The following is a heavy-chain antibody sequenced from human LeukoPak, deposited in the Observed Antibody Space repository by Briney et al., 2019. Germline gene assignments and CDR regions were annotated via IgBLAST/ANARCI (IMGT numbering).Heavy chain of an antibody. D-gene: IGHD3-9*01. V-gene: IGHV1-69*05. CDR2: IIPIFGTA. CDR3: ARAKDDILTGLGY. CDR1: GGTFSSYA. J-gene: IGHJ4*02. Sequence: SVKVSCKASGGTFSSYAISWVRQAPGQGLEWMGRIIPIFGTANYAQKFQGRVTITTDESTSTAYMELSSLRSEDTAVYYCARAKDDILTGLGYWGQGTLVAVSS.